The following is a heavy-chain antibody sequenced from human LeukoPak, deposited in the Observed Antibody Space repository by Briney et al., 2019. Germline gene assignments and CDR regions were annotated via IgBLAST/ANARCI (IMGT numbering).Heavy chain of an antibody. D-gene: IGHD3-22*01. J-gene: IGHJ4*02. V-gene: IGHV4-4*08. CDR2: IYNSVST. CDR1: GGSISSYY. CDR3: ARELNTYYYDSSGYHKN. Sequence: PSETLSLTCTVSGGSISSYYWNWLRQPPGKGLEWIGYIYNSVSTNYNPSLKSRVTISMDTSKKQFSLKLISVTAADTAVYYCARELNTYYYDSSGYHKNWGQGTLVTVSS.